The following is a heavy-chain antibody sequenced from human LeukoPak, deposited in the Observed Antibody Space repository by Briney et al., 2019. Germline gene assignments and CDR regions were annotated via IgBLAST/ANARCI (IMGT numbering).Heavy chain of an antibody. J-gene: IGHJ4*02. CDR3: ARDPSGSSSPFDY. Sequence: PSETLSLTCIVSGGSSRSYYWSWIRQPPGKGLEWIGYISYSGSTNYNPSLKSRVTMSVDTSKNQFSLKLSSVTAADTAVYYCARDPSGSSSPFDYWGQGTLVTVSS. CDR1: GGSSRSYY. D-gene: IGHD1-26*01. V-gene: IGHV4-59*12. CDR2: ISYSGST.